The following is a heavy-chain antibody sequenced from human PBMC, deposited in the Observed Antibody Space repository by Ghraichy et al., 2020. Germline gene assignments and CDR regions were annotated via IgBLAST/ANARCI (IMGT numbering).Heavy chain of an antibody. D-gene: IGHD3-16*02. J-gene: IGHJ4*02. CDR1: GFTFSSYG. CDR2: ISYDGSNK. Sequence: GESLNISCAASGFTFSSYGMHWVRQAPGKGLEWVAVISYDGSNKYYADSVKGRFTISRDNSKNTLYLQMNSLRAEDTAVYYCATRYYDYVWGSYREFDYWGQGTLVTVSS. V-gene: IGHV3-30*03. CDR3: ATRYYDYVWGSYREFDY.